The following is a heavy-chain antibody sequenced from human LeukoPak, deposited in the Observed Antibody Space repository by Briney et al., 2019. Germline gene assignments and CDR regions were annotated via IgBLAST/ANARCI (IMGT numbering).Heavy chain of an antibody. J-gene: IGHJ4*02. V-gene: IGHV3-7*04. Sequence: GGSLRLSCAASEFTFNRYWMSWVRQAPGKGLQWVANIKQDGSEAHYVDSVKGRFTISRDNARNSLSLQMNSLNVDDTGVYFCTRDALFGAGRTHLDFWSQGTLVSVSS. CDR2: IKQDGSEA. CDR1: EFTFNRYW. D-gene: IGHD4/OR15-4a*01. CDR3: TRDALFGAGRTHLDF.